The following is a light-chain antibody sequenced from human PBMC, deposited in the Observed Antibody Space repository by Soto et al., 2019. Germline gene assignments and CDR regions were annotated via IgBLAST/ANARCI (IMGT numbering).Light chain of an antibody. CDR2: DGT. CDR3: QQRSEWPLT. CDR1: QSISSY. Sequence: EIVLTQSPATLSLSPGERATLSCRASQSISSYLGWYQQKPGQAPRLLIYDGTNRATGIPARFSGSGSGTDFTLTISRLEPEDFAVYYCQQRSEWPLTFGGGTKVEIK. V-gene: IGKV3-11*01. J-gene: IGKJ4*01.